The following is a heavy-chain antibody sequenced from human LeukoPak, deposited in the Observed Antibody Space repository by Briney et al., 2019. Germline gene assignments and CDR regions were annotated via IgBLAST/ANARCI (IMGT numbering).Heavy chain of an antibody. CDR2: IYYSGST. J-gene: IGHJ4*02. D-gene: IGHD5-24*01. Sequence: SEALSLTCTDPGGSISRYYWCWIRQPPGKGLGWIGYIYYSGSTNYNPSLKSRATISVDTSKNQFSLKLSSVTAADTAVYYCVREDGYKGLDYWGQGTLVTVSS. CDR3: VREDGYKGLDY. V-gene: IGHV4-59*01. CDR1: GGSISRYY.